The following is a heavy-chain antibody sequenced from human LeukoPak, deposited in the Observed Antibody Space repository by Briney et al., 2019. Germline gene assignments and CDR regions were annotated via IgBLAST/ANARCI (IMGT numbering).Heavy chain of an antibody. Sequence: SETLSLTCTVSGGSISSYYWSWIRQPAGKGLEWIGRFFSSGSATYNPSLQSRVTMSVDPSKNQFSLQLTSVTAADTAVYYCARDYYDSGGYYLYAFDIWGQGTMVTVSS. D-gene: IGHD3-22*01. J-gene: IGHJ3*02. CDR1: GGSISSYY. V-gene: IGHV4-4*07. CDR2: FFSSGSA. CDR3: ARDYYDSGGYYLYAFDI.